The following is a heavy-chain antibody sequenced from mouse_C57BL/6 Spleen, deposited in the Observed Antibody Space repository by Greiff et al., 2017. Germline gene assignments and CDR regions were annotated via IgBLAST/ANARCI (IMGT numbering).Heavy chain of an antibody. D-gene: IGHD3-2*02. CDR2: MLPGSGST. CDR1: GYTFTGYW. CDR3: ARRAQATPDAMDY. J-gene: IGHJ4*01. V-gene: IGHV1-9*01. Sequence: QVQLQQSGAELMKSGASVKLSCQATGYTFTGYWIEWLKPRPGHGLEWIGEMLPGSGSTNYNEKFKGKATFTADTSSNTANMQLRSLTTEDAAIYYCARRAQATPDAMDYWGQGTSVTVSS.